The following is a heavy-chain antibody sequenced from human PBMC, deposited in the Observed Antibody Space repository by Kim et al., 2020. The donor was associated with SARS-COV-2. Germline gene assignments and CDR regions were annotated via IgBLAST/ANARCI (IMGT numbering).Heavy chain of an antibody. V-gene: IGHV7-4-1*02. D-gene: IGHD5-18*01. J-gene: IGHJ4*02. CDR3: AREGSDTAMAYFGY. Sequence: ASVKVSCKASGYTFTSYAMNWVRQAPGQGLEWMGWINTNTGNPTYAQGFTGRFVFSLDTSVSTAYLQISSLKAEDTAVYYCAREGSDTAMAYFGYWGQGTLVTVSS. CDR1: GYTFTSYA. CDR2: INTNTGNP.